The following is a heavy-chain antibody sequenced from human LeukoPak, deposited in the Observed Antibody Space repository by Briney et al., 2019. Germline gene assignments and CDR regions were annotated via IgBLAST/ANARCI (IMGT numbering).Heavy chain of an antibody. CDR3: ARVDDILTGRPPNYYYYYMDV. Sequence: GGSLRLSCAASGFTFSSYSMNWVRQAPGKGLEWVSSISSSSNYIYYADSVKGRFTISRDNAKNSLYLQMNSLRAEDTAVYYCARVDDILTGRPPNYYYYYMDVWGKGTTVTISS. D-gene: IGHD3-9*01. V-gene: IGHV3-21*01. CDR2: ISSSSNYI. J-gene: IGHJ6*03. CDR1: GFTFSSYS.